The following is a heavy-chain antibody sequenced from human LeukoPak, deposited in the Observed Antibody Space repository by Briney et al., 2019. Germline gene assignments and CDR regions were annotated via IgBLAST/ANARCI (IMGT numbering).Heavy chain of an antibody. V-gene: IGHV3-33*01. CDR2: IWNDGNNK. CDR1: GFTFSTYG. J-gene: IGHJ4*02. CDR3: VRDGVGATAYFGYFDY. Sequence: GGSLRLSCTASGFTFSTYGMHWVRQAPGKGLEWVAVIWNDGNNKYYADSVKGRFTISRDNSKNTLDLQMNSLRAEDTAVYYCVRDGVGATAYFGYFDYWGQGTLVTVSS. D-gene: IGHD1-26*01.